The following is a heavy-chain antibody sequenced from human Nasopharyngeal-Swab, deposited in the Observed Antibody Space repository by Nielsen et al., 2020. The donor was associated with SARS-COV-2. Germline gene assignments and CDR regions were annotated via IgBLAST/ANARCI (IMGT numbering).Heavy chain of an antibody. CDR2: IYHSGST. V-gene: IGHV4-38-2*02. J-gene: IGHJ6*03. Sequence: WIRQPPGKGLEWIGSIYHSGSTYYNPSLKSRVTISVDPSKNQFSLKLSSVTAADTAVYYCARVLYNYYYYYYMDVWGKGTTVTVSS. D-gene: IGHD2-8*01. CDR3: ARVLYNYYYYYYMDV.